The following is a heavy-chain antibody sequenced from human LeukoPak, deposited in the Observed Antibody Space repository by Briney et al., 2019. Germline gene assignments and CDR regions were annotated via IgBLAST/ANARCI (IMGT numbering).Heavy chain of an antibody. CDR2: IIPIFGTA. CDR3: ARDYLLGEPRPPLFVGDY. Sequence: GSSVKVSCKASGGTFSSYAISWVRQAPGQGLEWMGRIIPIFGTANYAQKFQGRVTITTDESTSTAYMELSSLRSEDTAVYYCARDYLLGEPRPPLFVGDYWGQGTLVAVSS. J-gene: IGHJ4*02. D-gene: IGHD3-10*01. CDR1: GGTFSSYA. V-gene: IGHV1-69*05.